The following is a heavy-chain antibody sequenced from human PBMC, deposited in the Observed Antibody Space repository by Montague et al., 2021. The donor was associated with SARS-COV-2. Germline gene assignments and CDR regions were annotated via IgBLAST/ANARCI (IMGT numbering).Heavy chain of an antibody. V-gene: IGHV3-30*04. CDR3: AGGDLVVGRTYYFYAMDV. Sequence: SLRLSCAASGFTFSSYAMSWVRQAPGKGLEWVAVVSDDGRTKYYADSVRGPFTISRDNSENTMYLEMNNLRPEDTAVYFCAGGDLVVGRTYYFYAMDVWGQGTTVTVSS. CDR1: GFTFSSYA. CDR2: VSDDGRTK. J-gene: IGHJ6*02. D-gene: IGHD2-2*01.